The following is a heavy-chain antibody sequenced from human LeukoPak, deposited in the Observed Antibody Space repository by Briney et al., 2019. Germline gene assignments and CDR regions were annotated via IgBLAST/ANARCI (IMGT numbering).Heavy chain of an antibody. CDR3: AMGGRPSYYDILTGYPADY. Sequence: GASVKVSCKASGYTFTGYYMHWVRQAPGQGLEWMGWINPNSGGTNYAQKFQGRVTMTRDTSISTAYMELSRLRSADTAVYYCAMGGRPSYYDILTGYPADYWGQGTLVTVSS. J-gene: IGHJ4*02. D-gene: IGHD3-9*01. CDR2: INPNSGGT. V-gene: IGHV1-2*02. CDR1: GYTFTGYY.